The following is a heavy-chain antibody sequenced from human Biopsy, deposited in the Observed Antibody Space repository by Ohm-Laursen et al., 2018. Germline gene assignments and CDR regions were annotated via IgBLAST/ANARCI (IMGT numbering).Heavy chain of an antibody. CDR3: AKDVFGGFSGSTDYYAYYFDS. CDR1: GFTFSSFA. J-gene: IGHJ4*02. D-gene: IGHD3-10*02. V-gene: IGHV3-23*01. CDR2: ISDSGGST. Sequence: GSLRLSCSASGFTFSSFAMSWVRQAPGKGLVWVSGISDSGGSTHYADSVKGRFSISRDTSKNTLYLQMNSLRAEDTAVYYCAKDVFGGFSGSTDYYAYYFDSGGQGTLVTVSS.